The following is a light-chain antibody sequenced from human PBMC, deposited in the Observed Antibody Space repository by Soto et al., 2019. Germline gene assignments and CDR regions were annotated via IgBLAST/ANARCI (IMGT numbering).Light chain of an antibody. J-gene: IGLJ1*01. Sequence: QSVLTQPPSVSGAPGQRVTLSCTGGSSNIGAGYDVHWYQQLPGTAPKLLIYGNTDRPSGVPDRFSGSKSGTSASLDITGLQPEDEADYYCQSYDSSLRGYVFGDGTKLTVL. CDR1: SSNIGAGYD. V-gene: IGLV1-40*01. CDR3: QSYDSSLRGYV. CDR2: GNT.